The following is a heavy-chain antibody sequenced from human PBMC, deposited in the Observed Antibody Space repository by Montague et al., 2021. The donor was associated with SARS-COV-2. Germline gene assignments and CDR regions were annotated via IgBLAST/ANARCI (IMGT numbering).Heavy chain of an antibody. Sequence: SETLSLTCSVSGDSITNHYWSWIRRPAGKGLEWIGRMHFTGKTNFSPFFSSRLTMSADTSKNQFSLKLTSVTAVDTAIYFCARDRFDLGAGRQGIIDFWGQGTLVTVSS. D-gene: IGHD3-10*01. CDR2: MHFTGKT. V-gene: IGHV4-4*07. CDR3: ARDRFDLGAGRQGIIDF. J-gene: IGHJ4*02. CDR1: GDSITNHY.